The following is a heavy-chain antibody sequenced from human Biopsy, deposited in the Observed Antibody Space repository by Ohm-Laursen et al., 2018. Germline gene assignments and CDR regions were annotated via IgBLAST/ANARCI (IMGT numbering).Heavy chain of an antibody. D-gene: IGHD3-22*01. Sequence: SRTLSLTCTVSGDSISSYYWSWLRQPTGQGLQWIGNVYYTGSTDYNPSLQSRVTTSVYTSKNHFSLRLRSVTPADTAIYYCARDRGYYSDRTVPGYFDLWGRGTLVTVSS. V-gene: IGHV4-59*01. CDR3: ARDRGYYSDRTVPGYFDL. CDR1: GDSISSYY. CDR2: VYYTGST. J-gene: IGHJ2*01.